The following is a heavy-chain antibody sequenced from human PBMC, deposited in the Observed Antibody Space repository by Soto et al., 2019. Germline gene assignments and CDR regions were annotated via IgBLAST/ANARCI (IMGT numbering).Heavy chain of an antibody. CDR1: GFTFSDHY. J-gene: IGHJ2*01. CDR2: IRNKANGYTT. Sequence: EVQLVESGGDLAQPGGSLRLSCAASGFTFSDHYMDWVRQAPGKGLEWVGRIRNKANGYTTEYAASVKGRFTISRDHSKNSLYLQMNSLKIEDTAVYYCARGLNGFDLWGRGTLVSVSS. CDR3: ARGLNGFDL. V-gene: IGHV3-72*01.